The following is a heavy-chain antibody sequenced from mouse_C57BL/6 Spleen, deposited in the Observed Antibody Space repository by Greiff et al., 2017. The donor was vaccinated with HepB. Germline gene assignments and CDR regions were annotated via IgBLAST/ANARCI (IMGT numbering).Heavy chain of an antibody. CDR1: GFNIKDDY. CDR2: IDPENGDT. V-gene: IGHV14-4*01. CDR3: TTFGGKDMDY. Sequence: VQLQQSGAELVRPGASVKLSCTASGFNIKDDYMHWVKQRPEQGLEWIGWIDPENGDTEYAPKFQGKATITADTSSNTAYLQISSLTSEDTAVYYCTTFGGKDMDYWGQVTSVTVSS. D-gene: IGHD1-1*02. J-gene: IGHJ4*01.